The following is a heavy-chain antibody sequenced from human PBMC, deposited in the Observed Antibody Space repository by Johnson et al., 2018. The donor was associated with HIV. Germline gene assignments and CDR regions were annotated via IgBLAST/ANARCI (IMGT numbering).Heavy chain of an antibody. Sequence: VQLVESGGGLVKPGGSLRLSCAASGFTFSSYWMSWVRQAPGKGLEWVANIKQDGSEKYYVDSVKGRFTISRDNAKNSLYLQMNSLRAEDTAVYYCARDVGIAGNLDAFDIWGQGTMVIVSS. CDR1: GFTFSSYW. CDR2: IKQDGSEK. D-gene: IGHD6-13*01. V-gene: IGHV3-7*01. CDR3: ARDVGIAGNLDAFDI. J-gene: IGHJ3*02.